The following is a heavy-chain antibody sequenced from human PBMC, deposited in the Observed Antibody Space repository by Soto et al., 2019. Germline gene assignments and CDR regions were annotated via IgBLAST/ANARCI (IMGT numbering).Heavy chain of an antibody. V-gene: IGHV3-21*01. Sequence: PGGSMRLSCAASGFTLRSFTMNWVRQAPGKGLEWVSTISSNSAYIYYTDALRGRFTISRDNAKNSLHLQMNSLRAEDTAVYYCTRDASRDSSARGWFDPWGPGTLVTVPQ. D-gene: IGHD6-13*01. J-gene: IGHJ5*02. CDR1: GFTLRSFT. CDR3: TRDASRDSSARGWFDP. CDR2: ISSNSAYI.